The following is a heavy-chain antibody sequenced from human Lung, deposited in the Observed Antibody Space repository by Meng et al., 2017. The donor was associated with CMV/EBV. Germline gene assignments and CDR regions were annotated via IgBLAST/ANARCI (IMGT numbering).Heavy chain of an antibody. Sequence: SXTXSLXCIVSGGSVSSGSYYWSWIRQPPAKGLEWIGYIYYSGSTNYNPTLKSRVTITRDTSKNQYSLELSSVTAADTALYYCARLRGGSPGGYFDYWGQGTXVTVSS. CDR2: IYYSGST. V-gene: IGHV4-61*01. CDR3: ARLRGGSPGGYFDY. D-gene: IGHD3-10*01. J-gene: IGHJ4*02. CDR1: GGSVSSGSYY.